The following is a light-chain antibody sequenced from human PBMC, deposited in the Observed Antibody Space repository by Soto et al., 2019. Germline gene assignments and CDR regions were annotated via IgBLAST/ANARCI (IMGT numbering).Light chain of an antibody. CDR3: MQATHSPIT. Sequence: DVVMTQSPLSLPVALGQPASISCRSSQGLVHSDGDVYLSWFHQRPGQSPRRLIYNLSNRDSGVPDRFSGSGSGTDFTLRINRVEAEDVGVYYCMQATHSPITFGQGTRLEIK. CDR2: NLS. CDR1: QGLVHSDGDVY. J-gene: IGKJ5*01. V-gene: IGKV2-30*02.